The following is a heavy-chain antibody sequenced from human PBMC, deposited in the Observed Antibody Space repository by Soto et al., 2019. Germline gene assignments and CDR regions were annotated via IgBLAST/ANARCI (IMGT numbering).Heavy chain of an antibody. D-gene: IGHD1-26*01. CDR3: ARGGGPTTPHYPFDY. Sequence: QVQLQESGPGLVKPSGTLSLTCAVSGGPISSSNWWNWVRQPPGKGLEWIGEIYHSGSTNYNPSLKSRVTISVDKSKNHFSLKLSSVTAADAAVYYCARGGGPTTPHYPFDYWGQGTLVTVSS. CDR1: GGPISSSNW. CDR2: IYHSGST. J-gene: IGHJ4*02. V-gene: IGHV4-4*02.